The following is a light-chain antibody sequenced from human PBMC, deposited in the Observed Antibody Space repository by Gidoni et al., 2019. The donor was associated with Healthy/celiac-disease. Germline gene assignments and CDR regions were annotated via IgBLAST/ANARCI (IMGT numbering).Light chain of an antibody. Sequence: QSALTQPAPVSGSPAQSIPISCTGTSSDVGSYNLVSWYQQHPGKAPKLMIYEGTKRPSGVSNRCAGSKSGNTASLTISGLQAEDESDYYCCSHAGSVVFGGGTKLTVL. CDR3: CSHAGSVV. CDR1: SSDVGSYNL. J-gene: IGLJ2*01. CDR2: EGT. V-gene: IGLV2-23*01.